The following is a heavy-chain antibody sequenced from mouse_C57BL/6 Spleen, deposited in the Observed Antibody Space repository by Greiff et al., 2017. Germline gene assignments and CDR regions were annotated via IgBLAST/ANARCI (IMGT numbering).Heavy chain of an antibody. CDR2: IYPGDGDT. V-gene: IGHV1-80*01. D-gene: IGHD1-1*01. CDR1: GYAFSSYC. J-gene: IGHJ2*01. Sequence: VKLQESGAELVKPGASVKISCKASGYAFSSYCMNWVKQRPGKGLEWIGQIYPGDGDTNYNGKFKGKATLTADKSSSTAYMQLSSLTSEDSAVYFCARSRYYGSSYGFDYWGQGTTLTVSS. CDR3: ARSRYYGSSYGFDY.